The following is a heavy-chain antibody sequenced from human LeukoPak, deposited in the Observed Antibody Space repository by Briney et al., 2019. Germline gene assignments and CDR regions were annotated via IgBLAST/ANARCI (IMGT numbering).Heavy chain of an antibody. CDR2: ISAYNGNT. J-gene: IGHJ4*02. CDR1: GDTFSSYA. D-gene: IGHD3-9*01. V-gene: IGHV1-18*01. Sequence: GASVKVSCKASGDTFSSYAISWVRQAPGQGLEWMGWISAYNGNTNYAQKLQGRVTMTTDTSTSTAYMELRSLRSDDTAVYYCARDRRYDILTGYYTAFDYWGQGTLVTVSS. CDR3: ARDRRYDILTGYYTAFDY.